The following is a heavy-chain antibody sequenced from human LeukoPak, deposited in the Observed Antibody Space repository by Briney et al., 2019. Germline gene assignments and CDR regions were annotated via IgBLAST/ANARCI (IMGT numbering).Heavy chain of an antibody. CDR1: GYTFTGYY. D-gene: IGHD3-10*01. CDR3: ARDRGAHYYMDV. J-gene: IGHJ6*03. Sequence: ASVNVSCKASGYTFTGYYMHWVRQAPGQGLEWMGWINPNSGGTNYAQKFQGRVTMTRDTSISTAYMELSRLRSDDTAVYYCARDRGAHYYMDVWGKGTTVTVSS. V-gene: IGHV1-2*02. CDR2: INPNSGGT.